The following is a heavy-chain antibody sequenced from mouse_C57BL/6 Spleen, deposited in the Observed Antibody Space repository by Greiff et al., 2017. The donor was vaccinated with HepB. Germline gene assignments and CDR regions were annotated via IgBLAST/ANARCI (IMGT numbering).Heavy chain of an antibody. Sequence: DVHLVESGGGLVKPGGSLKLSCAASGFTFSDYGMHWVRQAPEKGLEWVAYISSGSSTIYYADTVKGRFTISRDNAKNTLFLQMTSLRSEDTAMYYCARRDSNYFYFDYWGQGTTLTVSS. D-gene: IGHD2-5*01. CDR3: ARRDSNYFYFDY. CDR2: ISSGSSTI. J-gene: IGHJ2*01. V-gene: IGHV5-17*01. CDR1: GFTFSDYG.